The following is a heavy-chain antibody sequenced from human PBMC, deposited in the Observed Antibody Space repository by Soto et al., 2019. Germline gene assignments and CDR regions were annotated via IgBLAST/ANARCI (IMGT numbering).Heavy chain of an antibody. J-gene: IGHJ6*03. Sequence: GGSLRLSCAASGFTFSSYAMSWVRQAPGKGLEWVSAISGSGGSTYYADSVKGRFTISRDNSKNTLYLQMNSLRAEDTAVYYCAKGTMVRGVMVSGYYYYMDVWGKGTTVTVSS. CDR2: ISGSGGST. CDR1: GFTFSSYA. D-gene: IGHD3-10*01. CDR3: AKGTMVRGVMVSGYYYYMDV. V-gene: IGHV3-23*01.